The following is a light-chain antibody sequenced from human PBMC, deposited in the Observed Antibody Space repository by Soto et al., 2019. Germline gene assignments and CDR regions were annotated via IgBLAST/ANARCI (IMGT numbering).Light chain of an antibody. Sequence: DIQLTQSPSSLSAFVGDRVTITCRASESISSSLHWYQQKPGKAPNLLIYSASSLQSGVPSRFSGRRSGTDFTLTISSLQPEDFAIYFCQQSYSTAITFGQGTRLEIK. J-gene: IGKJ5*01. CDR3: QQSYSTAIT. CDR1: ESISSS. V-gene: IGKV1-39*01. CDR2: SAS.